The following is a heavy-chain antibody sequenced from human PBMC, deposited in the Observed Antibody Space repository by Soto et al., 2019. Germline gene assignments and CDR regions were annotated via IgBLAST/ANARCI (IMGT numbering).Heavy chain of an antibody. CDR2: IYYSRST. V-gene: IGHV4-31*03. CDR1: GGSIGSGGYY. J-gene: IGHJ6*02. Sequence: PSETLSLTCTVSGGSIGSGGYYWSWIRQHPGKGVEWFGYIYYSRSTYYNPSLKSRVTISVETSKTRLSPKRSSATAADTAVYXCVRDLYGSGSYYYYYYGRDVWGQGTTVTVSS. CDR3: VRDLYGSGSYYYYYYGRDV. D-gene: IGHD3-10*01.